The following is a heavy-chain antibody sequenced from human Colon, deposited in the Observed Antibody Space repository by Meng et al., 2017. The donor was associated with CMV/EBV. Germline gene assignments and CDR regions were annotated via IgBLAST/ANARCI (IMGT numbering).Heavy chain of an antibody. Sequence: SETLSLTCAISGDSLSSNSAAWNWIRQSPSRGLEWLGRTYYKSKWYNDYAVSVKSRITINPDTSKNQFSLQLNSVTPEDTAVYYCARVLLWFGGGQYYGMDVWGQGTTVT. CDR3: ARVLLWFGGGQYYGMDV. D-gene: IGHD3-10*01. J-gene: IGHJ6*02. CDR1: GDSLSSNSAA. V-gene: IGHV6-1*01. CDR2: TYYKSKWYN.